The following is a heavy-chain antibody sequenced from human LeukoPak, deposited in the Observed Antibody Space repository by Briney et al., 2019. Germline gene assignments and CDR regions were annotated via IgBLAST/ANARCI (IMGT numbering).Heavy chain of an antibody. Sequence: PGGSLRLSCAASGFTFSSYWMSWVRQAPGPGLGWVANIKQDGSEKYYVDSVKGRLTISRDNAKNSRYLQMNRLRAEDTAVYYCARVRGDWFDPWGQGTLVTVSS. CDR2: IKQDGSEK. V-gene: IGHV3-7*01. CDR3: ARVRGDWFDP. J-gene: IGHJ5*02. CDR1: GFTFSSYW. D-gene: IGHD3-10*01.